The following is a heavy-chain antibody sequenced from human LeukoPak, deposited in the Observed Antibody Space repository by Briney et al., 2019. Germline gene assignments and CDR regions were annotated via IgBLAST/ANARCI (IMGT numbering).Heavy chain of an antibody. CDR3: ATIRGGHYYYYYMDV. CDR1: GYTFTGYY. CDR2: INPNSGGT. V-gene: IGHV1-2*02. D-gene: IGHD3-16*01. Sequence: ASVKVSCKASGYTFTGYYMHWVRQAPGQGLEWMGWINPNSGGTNYAQKFQGRVNMTRDTSISTAYMELSRLRSDDTAVYYCATIRGGHYYYYYMDVWGKGTTVTVSS. J-gene: IGHJ6*03.